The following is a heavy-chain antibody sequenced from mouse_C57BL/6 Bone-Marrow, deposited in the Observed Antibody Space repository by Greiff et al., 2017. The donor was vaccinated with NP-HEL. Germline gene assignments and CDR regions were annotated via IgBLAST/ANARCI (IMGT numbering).Heavy chain of an antibody. CDR2: ISYDGSN. CDR1: GYSITSGYY. D-gene: IGHD2-3*01. J-gene: IGHJ2*01. V-gene: IGHV3-6*01. CDR3: ARDDPDGYYFDY. Sequence: VQLQQSGPGLVKPSQSLSLTCSVTGYSITSGYYWNWIRQFPGNKLEWMGYISYDGSNNYNPSLKNRISITRDTSKNQFFLKLNSVTTEDTATYYCARDDPDGYYFDYWGQGTTLTVSS.